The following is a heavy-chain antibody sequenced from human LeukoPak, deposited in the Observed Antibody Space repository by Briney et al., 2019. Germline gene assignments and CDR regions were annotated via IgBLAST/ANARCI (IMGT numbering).Heavy chain of an antibody. V-gene: IGHV1-18*01. CDR1: GYTFTSYG. J-gene: IGHJ3*01. D-gene: IGHD1-26*01. CDR2: INPSGGFT. CDR3: ARDKKVGAGNVFDF. Sequence: ASVKVSCKASGYTFTSYGISWVRQAPGQGLEWMGVINPSGGFTKYAQKFQGRVTMTRDTSTSTVYMELSSLRSDDTAVYYCARDKKVGAGNVFDFWGHGTMVTVSS.